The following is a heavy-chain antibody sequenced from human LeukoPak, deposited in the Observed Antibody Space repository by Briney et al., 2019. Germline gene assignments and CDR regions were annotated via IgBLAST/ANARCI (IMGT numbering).Heavy chain of an antibody. V-gene: IGHV4-59*01. CDR1: GGSITSYY. CDR3: VRSKSGTYGWFDP. J-gene: IGHJ5*02. D-gene: IGHD4-17*01. CDR2: IYYSGTT. Sequence: SETLSLTCTVSGGSITSYYWSWIRQPPGKGLEWIGYIYYSGTTNYNPSLKSRVTISVDTSKNQFSLKVNSVTAADTAVYYCVRSKSGTYGWFDPWGQGTLVTVSS.